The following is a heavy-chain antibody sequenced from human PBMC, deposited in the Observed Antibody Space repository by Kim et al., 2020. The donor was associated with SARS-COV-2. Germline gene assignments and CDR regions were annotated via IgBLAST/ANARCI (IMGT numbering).Heavy chain of an antibody. D-gene: IGHD3-16*01. CDR3: ARGTIMTTDY. CDR2: IYHTGGT. CDR1: GASVSSSDYL. J-gene: IGHJ4*02. Sequence: SETLSLTCTVSGASVSSSDYLWGWIRQPPGQGLEWIGDIYHTGGTIYNPSLKSRVSISVDTSKNQFSLNLNSVTAADTSMYYCARGTIMTTDYWGQGTLVTVSS. V-gene: IGHV4-61*08.